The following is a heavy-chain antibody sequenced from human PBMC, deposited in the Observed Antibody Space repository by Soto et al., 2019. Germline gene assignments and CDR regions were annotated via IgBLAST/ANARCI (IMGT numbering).Heavy chain of an antibody. J-gene: IGHJ6*01. Sequence: SSVKVSCKASGGSFSSYAISWLLQAPGQGLEWMGGIIPIFGTANYAQKFQGRVTITADESTSTAYMELSSLRSEDTAVYYCASRSTVSRYCYYRYGIDVRTQGSTVHVSS. CDR3: ASRSTVSRYCYYRYGIDV. D-gene: IGHD4-17*01. CDR1: GGSFSSYA. V-gene: IGHV1-69*13. CDR2: IIPIFGTA.